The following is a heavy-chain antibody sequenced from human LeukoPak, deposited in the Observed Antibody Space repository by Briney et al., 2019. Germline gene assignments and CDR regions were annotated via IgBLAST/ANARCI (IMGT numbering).Heavy chain of an antibody. V-gene: IGHV3-21*04. D-gene: IGHD1-26*01. CDR2: ITAINSYI. J-gene: IGHJ4*02. Sequence: PGGSLRLSCATSGFTFSTYSMNWVRQAPGRGLEWVSSITAINSYIYYADSVKGRFTISRDDSRNTLYLQMNSLRGDDTAVYYCAKDVGKWESLHFFDYWGQGTLVTVSS. CDR1: GFTFSTYS. CDR3: AKDVGKWESLHFFDY.